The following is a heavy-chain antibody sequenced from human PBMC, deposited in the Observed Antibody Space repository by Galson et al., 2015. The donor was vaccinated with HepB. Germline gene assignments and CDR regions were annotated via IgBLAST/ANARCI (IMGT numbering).Heavy chain of an antibody. Sequence: SVKVSCKAPGYTFTTYPLNWVRQAPGHGPEWMGWINTNTGRPTYAPGFTGRFVFSLDTSVNTAYLQIDSLKAEDSAVYYCARGNDSPPDRAFDIWGQGTMVTVSS. CDR2: INTNTGRP. CDR3: ARGNDSPPDRAFDI. CDR1: GYTFTTYP. D-gene: IGHD3-22*01. V-gene: IGHV7-4-1*01. J-gene: IGHJ3*02.